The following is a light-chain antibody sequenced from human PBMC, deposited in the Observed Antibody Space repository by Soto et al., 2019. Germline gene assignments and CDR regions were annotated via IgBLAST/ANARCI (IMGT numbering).Light chain of an antibody. CDR2: GAY. CDR3: LQHNSYPIT. Sequence: DIQMTQSPSAMSASVGDRVTITCGASQGINNHLVWFQQRPGKVPRRLIFGAYNLQSGVPSRFSGSGSGTEFTLTISGLQPEDFAIYYCLQHNSYPITLGQGTRLEIK. J-gene: IGKJ5*01. CDR1: QGINNH. V-gene: IGKV1-17*03.